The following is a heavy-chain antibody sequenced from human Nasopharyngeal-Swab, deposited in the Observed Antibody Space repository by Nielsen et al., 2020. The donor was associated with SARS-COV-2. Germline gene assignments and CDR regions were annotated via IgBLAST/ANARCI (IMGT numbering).Heavy chain of an antibody. Sequence: ASVKVSCKVSGYTLTELSMHWVRHAPGKGVEWMGGFDPEDGETIYAQKFQGRVTMTEDTSTDTAYMELSSLRSEDTAVYYCAITTPYSSSAGPWFDPWGQGTLVTVSS. CDR3: AITTPYSSSAGPWFDP. V-gene: IGHV1-24*01. CDR1: GYTLTELS. CDR2: FDPEDGET. D-gene: IGHD6-6*01. J-gene: IGHJ5*02.